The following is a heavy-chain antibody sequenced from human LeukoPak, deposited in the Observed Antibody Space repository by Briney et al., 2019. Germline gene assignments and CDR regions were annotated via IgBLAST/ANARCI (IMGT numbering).Heavy chain of an antibody. CDR1: GYTFTSYA. CDR2: INAGNGNT. V-gene: IGHV1-3*01. CDR3: ARDDYYYYGMDV. Sequence: ASVKVSCKASGYTFTSYAMHWVRQAPGQRLEWMGWINAGNGNTKYSQKFQGRVTITRDTSASTAYTELSSLRSEDTAVYYCARDDYYYYGMDVWGKGTTVTVSS. J-gene: IGHJ6*04.